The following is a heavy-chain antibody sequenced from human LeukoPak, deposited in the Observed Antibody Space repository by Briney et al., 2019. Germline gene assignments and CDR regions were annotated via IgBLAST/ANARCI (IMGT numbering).Heavy chain of an antibody. CDR2: IKSKTDGGTT. CDR1: GFTSSNAW. J-gene: IGHJ4*02. Sequence: GGSLRLSCAASGFTSSNAWMSWVRQAPGKGLEWVGRIKSKTDGGTTDYAAPVKGRFTVSRDDSKNTLYLQMNSLKTEDTAVYYCTTINGYSSSWYSRYFDYWGQGTLVTVSS. CDR3: TTINGYSSSWYSRYFDY. D-gene: IGHD6-13*01. V-gene: IGHV3-15*01.